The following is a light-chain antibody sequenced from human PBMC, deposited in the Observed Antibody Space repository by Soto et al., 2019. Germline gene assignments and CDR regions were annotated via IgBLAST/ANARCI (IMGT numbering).Light chain of an antibody. V-gene: IGKV4-1*01. Sequence: DIVMTQSPDSLAVSLGERATINCKSSQSVLYSPNNKNYLAWYQHKPGQPPKMLIYWASIRESGVPDRFSGSGSGTDFTLTISSLQSEDVPVYYCQQYYTNSWSFGEGTKV. CDR3: QQYYTNSWS. CDR1: QSVLYSPNNKNY. J-gene: IGKJ1*01. CDR2: WAS.